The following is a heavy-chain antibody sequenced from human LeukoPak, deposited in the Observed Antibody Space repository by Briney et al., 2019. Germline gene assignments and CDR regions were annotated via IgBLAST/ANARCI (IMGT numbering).Heavy chain of an antibody. CDR3: ARDFYGYFDL. Sequence: PGGSLRLSCAASGFTPTNYWRSWVRQAPGKGLELVANIKQDRSEKYYVDSVKGRFTISRDNAKNSLYVQMNSLRAEDTAVYYCARDFYGYFDLWGQGTLVTVSS. J-gene: IGHJ4*02. CDR1: GFTPTNYW. V-gene: IGHV3-7*01. D-gene: IGHD2-15*01. CDR2: IKQDRSEK.